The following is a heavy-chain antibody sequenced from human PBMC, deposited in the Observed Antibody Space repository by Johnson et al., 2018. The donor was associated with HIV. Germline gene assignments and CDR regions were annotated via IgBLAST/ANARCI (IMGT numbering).Heavy chain of an antibody. CDR1: GFTFSSYA. Sequence: QVQLVESGGGVVQPGRSLRLSCAASGFTFSSYAMHWVRQAPGKGLEWVAVIWYDGSNKYYADSVKGRFTISRDNSKNTLYLQMNSLRAEDTAVYYCAKDKAVVRRVVVFDDAFDVWGQGTMVTVSS. CDR2: IWYDGSNK. CDR3: AKDKAVVRRVVVFDDAFDV. D-gene: IGHD2-15*01. J-gene: IGHJ3*01. V-gene: IGHV3-30*04.